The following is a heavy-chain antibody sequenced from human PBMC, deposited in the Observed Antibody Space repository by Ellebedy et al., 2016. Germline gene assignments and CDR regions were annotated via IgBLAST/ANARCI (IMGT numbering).Heavy chain of an antibody. D-gene: IGHD2-21*01. V-gene: IGHV3-7*03. J-gene: IGHJ4*02. CDR3: AKGSGWLCDY. CDR1: GSTFSTFW. CDR2: IKQDGSQK. Sequence: GESLKISCAASGSTFSTFWMTWFRQAPGKGLEWVASIKQDGSQKDYVDSVKGRFTISRDNARNSLYLQMNSLRAEVTAMYYCAKGSGWLCDYWGQGILVTVSS.